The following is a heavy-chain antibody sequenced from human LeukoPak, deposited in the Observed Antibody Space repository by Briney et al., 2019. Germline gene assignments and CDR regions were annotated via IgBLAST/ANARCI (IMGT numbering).Heavy chain of an antibody. CDR1: VFTFSSYA. J-gene: IGHJ4*02. V-gene: IGHV3-30-3*01. CDR2: ISYDGSNK. CDR3: ARESPGGYYDSSGSKPYYFDY. D-gene: IGHD3-22*01. Sequence: PGRSLRLSCAASVFTFSSYAMHWVRQAPGKGLEWVAVISYDGSNKYYADSVKGRFTISRDNSKNTLYLQMNSLRAEDTAVYYCARESPGGYYDSSGSKPYYFDYWGQGTLVTVSS.